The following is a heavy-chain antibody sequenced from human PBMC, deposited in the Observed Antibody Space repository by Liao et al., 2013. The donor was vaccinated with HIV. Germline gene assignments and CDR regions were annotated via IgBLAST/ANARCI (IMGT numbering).Heavy chain of an antibody. J-gene: IGHJ3*01. CDR2: VYKDGNT. V-gene: IGHV4-61*02. CDR1: GASLISGGYS. Sequence: QLQLQESGSGLVKPSQTLSLTCVVSGASLISGGYSWNWVRQPAGEELQWIGRVYKDGNTNYNPSFESRVTMSVDLSKNQIYLQLTAVTAADTAIYYCARGGALDVWGRGTTVIVS. CDR3: ARGGALDV. D-gene: IGHD6-25*01.